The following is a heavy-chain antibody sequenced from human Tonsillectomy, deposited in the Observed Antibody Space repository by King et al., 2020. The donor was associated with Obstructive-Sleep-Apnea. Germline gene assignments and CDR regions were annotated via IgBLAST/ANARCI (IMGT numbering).Heavy chain of an antibody. Sequence: VQLVESGGGLVKPGGSLRLSCAASGFTFSNAWMSWVRQAPGKGLEWVGLIKSKTDGGTTDYAAPVKGRFTISRDDSKNTLYLQMNSLKTEDTAVYYCTTDIVVRWIDPWGQGTLVTVSS. CDR2: IKSKTDGGTT. V-gene: IGHV3-15*01. CDR1: GFTFSNAW. D-gene: IGHD2-2*01. J-gene: IGHJ5*02. CDR3: TTDIVVRWIDP.